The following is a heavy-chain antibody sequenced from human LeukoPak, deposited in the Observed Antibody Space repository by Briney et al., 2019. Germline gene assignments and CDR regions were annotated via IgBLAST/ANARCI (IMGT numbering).Heavy chain of an antibody. CDR2: IYYSGST. V-gene: IGHV4-39*07. CDR3: ARELYYYDSSGLVDY. J-gene: IGHJ4*02. D-gene: IGHD3-22*01. Sequence: SETLSLTCTVSGGSISSSSYYWGWIRQPPGKGLEWIGSIYYSGSTYYNPSLKSRVTISVDTSKNQFSLKLSSVTAADTAVYYCARELYYYDSSGLVDYWGQGTLVTVSS. CDR1: GGSISSSSYY.